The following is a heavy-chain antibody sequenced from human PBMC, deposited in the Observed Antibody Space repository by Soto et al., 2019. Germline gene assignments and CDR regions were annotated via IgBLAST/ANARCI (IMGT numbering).Heavy chain of an antibody. CDR2: ISWNSGSI. Sequence: EVQLVESGGGLVQPGRSLRLSCAASGFTFDDYAMHWVRQAPGKGLEWVSGISWNSGSIGYADSVKGRFTISRDNAKNSLYLQMNSLRAEDTALYYCAKDLFSDSSGYYPQFDYWGQGTLVTVSS. V-gene: IGHV3-9*01. CDR3: AKDLFSDSSGYYPQFDY. CDR1: GFTFDDYA. J-gene: IGHJ4*02. D-gene: IGHD3-22*01.